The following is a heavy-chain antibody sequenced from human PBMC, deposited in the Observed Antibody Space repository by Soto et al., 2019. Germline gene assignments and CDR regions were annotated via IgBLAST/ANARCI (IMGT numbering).Heavy chain of an antibody. J-gene: IGHJ6*02. CDR1: GFTMTTA. V-gene: IGHV3-23*01. CDR2: FRGDAINT. Sequence: GGSLRLSCAASGFTMTTAMTWVRQAPGKGLEWVSSFRGDAINTYYADSVKGRFTFSRDNAKNSLYLQMNSLRDEDTAVYYCARLYYDYVWGQGTTVTVSS. D-gene: IGHD3-3*01. CDR3: ARLYYDYV.